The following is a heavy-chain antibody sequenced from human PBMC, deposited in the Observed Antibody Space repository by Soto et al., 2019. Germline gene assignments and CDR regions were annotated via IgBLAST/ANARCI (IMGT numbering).Heavy chain of an antibody. Sequence: QVHLVQSGAEVKKPGSSVKVSCKASGCTFSSYAISWVRQAPGSGLEWMGGIIPIFGTANYAQKFQGRVTITADESTSTAYMELSSLRSEDTAVYYCARDQVIAAAGTGGYWGQGTLVTVSS. D-gene: IGHD6-13*01. CDR3: ARDQVIAAAGTGGY. CDR1: GCTFSSYA. V-gene: IGHV1-69*01. J-gene: IGHJ4*02. CDR2: IIPIFGTA.